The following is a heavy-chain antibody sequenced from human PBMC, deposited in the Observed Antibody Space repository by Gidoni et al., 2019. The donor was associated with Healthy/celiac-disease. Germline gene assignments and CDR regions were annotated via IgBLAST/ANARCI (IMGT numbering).Heavy chain of an antibody. J-gene: IGHJ6*02. CDR1: GFTSSSYG. D-gene: IGHD6-19*01. Sequence: QVQLVESGGGVVQPGRSLRLPCAASGFTSSSYGMHWVRQAPGKGLAWVAVIPYDGSNKYYADSLKGRFTISRDNSKNTLYLQMNSLRAEDTAVYYCAKMQQTRYSSGWYRYEYYYYGMDVWGQGTTVTVSS. CDR2: IPYDGSNK. V-gene: IGHV3-30*18. CDR3: AKMQQTRYSSGWYRYEYYYYGMDV.